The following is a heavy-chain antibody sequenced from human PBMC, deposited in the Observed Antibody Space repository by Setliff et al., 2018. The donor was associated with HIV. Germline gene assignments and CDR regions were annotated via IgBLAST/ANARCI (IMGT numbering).Heavy chain of an antibody. J-gene: IGHJ4*02. CDR2: INPNSGGT. D-gene: IGHD4-4*01. Sequence: ASVKVSCKASGYTFTGYYMHWVRQAPGQGLEWMGRINPNSGGTGYAQKFQGRVTLTRNTSISTAYMELSSLRSEDTAVYSCARVATVSHPGDYFDYWGQGTLVTVSS. V-gene: IGHV1-2*06. CDR3: ARVATVSHPGDYFDY. CDR1: GYTFTGYY.